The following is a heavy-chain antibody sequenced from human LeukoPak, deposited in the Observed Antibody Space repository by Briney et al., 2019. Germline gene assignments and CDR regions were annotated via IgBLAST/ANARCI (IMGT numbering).Heavy chain of an antibody. Sequence: SVKVSCKASGDTFSSYAISWVRQAPGQGLEWMGGIIPIFGTTNYAQKFQGRVTITTDESTSTAYMELSSLRSEDTAVYYCARDHLGYCTNGVCYTTYYFDYWGQGTLVTVSS. CDR2: IIPIFGTT. CDR1: GDTFSSYA. D-gene: IGHD2-8*01. V-gene: IGHV1-69*05. J-gene: IGHJ4*02. CDR3: ARDHLGYCTNGVCYTTYYFDY.